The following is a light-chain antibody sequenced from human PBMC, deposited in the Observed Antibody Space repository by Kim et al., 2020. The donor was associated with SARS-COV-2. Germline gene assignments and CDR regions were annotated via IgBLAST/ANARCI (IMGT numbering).Light chain of an antibody. Sequence: QAVVTQEPSLTVSPGATVTLTCASSTGAVTSDYLPNWFQQKPGQAPRTLIYSTINKHSWTPARFSGSLLGGKAALTLSGVQPEDEADYYCLLHYGGTQEFGGGTQLTVL. J-gene: IGLJ2*01. V-gene: IGLV7-43*01. CDR3: LLHYGGTQE. CDR1: TGAVTSDYL. CDR2: STI.